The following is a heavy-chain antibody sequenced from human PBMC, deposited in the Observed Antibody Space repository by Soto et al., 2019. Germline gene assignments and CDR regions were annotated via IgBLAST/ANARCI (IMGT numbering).Heavy chain of an antibody. CDR2: IFYSGSA. J-gene: IGHJ5*02. Sequence: SETLSLTCTVSGGSIISGTYYWGWIRQPPGKGLEWVGSIFYSGSAFYSPSLKSRVTMSVETSENQFSLKLSSVTAADTAVYYCARASSENYPWFDPWGQGALVTVSS. V-gene: IGHV4-39*01. CDR1: GGSIISGTYY. D-gene: IGHD1-26*01. CDR3: ARASSENYPWFDP.